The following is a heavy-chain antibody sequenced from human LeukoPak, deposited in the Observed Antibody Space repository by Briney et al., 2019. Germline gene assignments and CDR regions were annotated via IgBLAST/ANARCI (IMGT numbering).Heavy chain of an antibody. CDR1: GFTFSSYA. D-gene: IGHD3-9*01. CDR3: AKGVNYDILTGYFHAFDI. J-gene: IGHJ3*02. Sequence: GGSLRLSCAASGFTFSSYAMSWVRQAPGKGLEWVSAISGSGGSTYYADSVKGRFTISRDNSKNTLYLQTNSLRAEDTAVYYCAKGVNYDILTGYFHAFDIWGQGTMVTVSS. CDR2: ISGSGGST. V-gene: IGHV3-23*01.